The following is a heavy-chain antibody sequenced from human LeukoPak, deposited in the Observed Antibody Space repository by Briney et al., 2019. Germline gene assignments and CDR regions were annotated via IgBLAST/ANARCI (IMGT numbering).Heavy chain of an antibody. Sequence: PGGSLRLSCAASGFTFSSYGMHWVRQAPGKGLEWVAVISYDGSNKYYADSVKGRFTISRDNSKNTLYLQMNSLRAEDTAVYYCAKELTYYYDSSGYPNYWGQGTLVTVSS. J-gene: IGHJ4*02. CDR3: AKELTYYYDSSGYPNY. CDR2: ISYDGSNK. V-gene: IGHV3-30*18. CDR1: GFTFSSYG. D-gene: IGHD3-22*01.